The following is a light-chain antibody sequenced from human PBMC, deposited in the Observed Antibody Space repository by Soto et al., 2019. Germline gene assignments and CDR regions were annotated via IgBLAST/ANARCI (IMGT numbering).Light chain of an antibody. CDR3: QQSYSTPIFT. J-gene: IGKJ3*01. CDR1: QSISSY. CDR2: AAS. V-gene: IGKV1-39*01. Sequence: DIQMTQSPSSLSASVGDRVTITCRASQSISSYLNWYQQKPGKAPKLLIYAASSLQSGVPSRFSGRGSGTDFTLTISSLQPEDFATYYCQQSYSTPIFTFGPGTKVDIK.